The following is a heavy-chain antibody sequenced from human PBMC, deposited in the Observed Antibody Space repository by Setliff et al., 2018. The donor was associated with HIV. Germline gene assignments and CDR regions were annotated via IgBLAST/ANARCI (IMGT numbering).Heavy chain of an antibody. J-gene: IGHJ4*02. V-gene: IGHV4-39*01. CDR2: IFHTGYS. CDR3: ARLAATYGNHRFDY. D-gene: IGHD1-1*01. CDR1: LGSISSSYSHY. Sequence: PSETLSLTCTVSLGSISSSYSHYWAWIRQPPGKGLEGIGHIFHTGYSIYSPSLKSRVTMSVDTSKNEFSLKMTSVIAADAAVYFCARLAATYGNHRFDYWGQGVPVTVSS.